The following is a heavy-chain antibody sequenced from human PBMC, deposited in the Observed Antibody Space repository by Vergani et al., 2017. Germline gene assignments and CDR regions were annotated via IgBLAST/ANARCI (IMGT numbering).Heavy chain of an antibody. V-gene: IGHV3-23*01. J-gene: IGHJ4*02. CDR1: EFTFSNYA. CDR3: AKQYFVSGNYLFAY. Sequence: EVQLLESGGGLVQPGGSLRLTCAASEFTFSNYAMNWVRQAPGKGLEWVSGISGSGVSAYYTDSVKGRFTISRDNSKNMLFLQMNNLRTEDTAIYYCAKQYFVSGNYLFAYWVQGTLLTVSS. D-gene: IGHD3-10*01. CDR2: ISGSGVSA.